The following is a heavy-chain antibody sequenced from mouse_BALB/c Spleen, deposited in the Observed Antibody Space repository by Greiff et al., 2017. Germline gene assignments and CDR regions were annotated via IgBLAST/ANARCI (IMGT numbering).Heavy chain of an antibody. CDR2: INSNGGST. CDR1: GFTFSSYG. CDR3: AREGLSLLRSWFAY. Sequence: EVQGVESGGGLVQPGGSLKLSCAASGFTFSSYGMSWVRQTPDKRLELVATINSNGGSTYYPDSVKGRFTISRDNAKNTLYLQMSSLKSEDTAMYYCAREGLSLLRSWFAYWGQGTLVTVSA. D-gene: IGHD1-2*01. V-gene: IGHV5-6-3*01. J-gene: IGHJ3*01.